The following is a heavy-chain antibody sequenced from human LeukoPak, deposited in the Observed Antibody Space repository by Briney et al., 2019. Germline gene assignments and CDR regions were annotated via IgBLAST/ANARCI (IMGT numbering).Heavy chain of an antibody. D-gene: IGHD3-3*01. J-gene: IGHJ6*02. CDR3: ASYPKYDFWSGSKSLQMDV. V-gene: IGHV1-69*04. CDR2: IIPILGIA. CDR1: GGTFSSYA. Sequence: ASVKVSCKASGGTFSSYAISWVRQAPGQGLEWMGRIIPILGIANYAQKFQGRVTITADKSTSTAYMELSSLRSEDTAVYYCASYPKYDFWSGSKSLQMDVWGQGTTVTVSS.